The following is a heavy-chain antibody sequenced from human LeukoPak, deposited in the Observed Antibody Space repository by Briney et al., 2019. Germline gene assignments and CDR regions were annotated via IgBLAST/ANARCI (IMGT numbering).Heavy chain of an antibody. CDR1: GFTFSSYG. D-gene: IGHD3-22*01. Sequence: GGSLRLSCAASGFTFSSYGMHWVRQAPGKGLEWVAVISYDGSNKYYADSVKGRFTISRDNSKNTLYLQMNSLRAEDTAVYYCARSHTAEYYYDSSGSLPWFDPWGQGSLVTVSS. J-gene: IGHJ5*02. V-gene: IGHV3-30*03. CDR3: ARSHTAEYYYDSSGSLPWFDP. CDR2: ISYDGSNK.